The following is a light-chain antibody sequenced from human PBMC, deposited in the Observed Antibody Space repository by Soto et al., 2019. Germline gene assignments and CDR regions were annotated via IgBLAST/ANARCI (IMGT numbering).Light chain of an antibody. CDR3: QQYDSFSLT. V-gene: IGKV1-5*03. Sequence: DIQMTQSPSTLSASVGDRVTITCRASQSISSWLAWYQQKPGHAPKLLIFKASSLESGVPSRFSGSGSGTEFTLTISRLQPDDFATYYCQQYDSFSLTFGGGTKVEIK. CDR2: KAS. CDR1: QSISSW. J-gene: IGKJ4*01.